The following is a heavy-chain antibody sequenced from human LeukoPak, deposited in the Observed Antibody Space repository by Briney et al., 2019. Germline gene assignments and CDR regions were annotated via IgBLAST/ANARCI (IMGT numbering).Heavy chain of an antibody. CDR2: INPNSGGT. CDR1: GYTLTDYY. V-gene: IGHV1-2*06. J-gene: IGHJ3*02. Sequence: ASVKVSCKASGYTLTDYYMHWVRQAPGQGLEWMGRINPNSGGTNYAQKFQGRVTMTRDTSISTVYMELSRLRSDDTAVYYCARGGYSSGWYKGNAFDIWGQGTMVTVSS. CDR3: ARGGYSSGWYKGNAFDI. D-gene: IGHD6-19*01.